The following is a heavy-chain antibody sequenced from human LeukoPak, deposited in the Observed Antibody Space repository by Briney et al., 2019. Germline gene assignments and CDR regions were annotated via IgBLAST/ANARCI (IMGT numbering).Heavy chain of an antibody. D-gene: IGHD6-6*01. J-gene: IGHJ6*02. CDR2: ISTSSSYI. CDR1: GFTFSDFA. V-gene: IGHV3-21*01. Sequence: GGSLRLSCAASGFTFSDFAMNWVRQAPGKGLEWGSSISTSSSYIYYADSVKGRFTISTDNAKNSLYLQMNSLRAEDTAVYYCATGGYSSSYGMDVWGQGTTVTVSS. CDR3: ATGGYSSSYGMDV.